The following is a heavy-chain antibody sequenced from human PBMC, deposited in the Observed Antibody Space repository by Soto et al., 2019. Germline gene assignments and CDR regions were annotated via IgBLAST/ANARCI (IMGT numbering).Heavy chain of an antibody. CDR3: THSGVTYYYGPGNDYAMNH. CDR2: IYGNDDK. J-gene: IGHJ4*02. Sequence: TLSLTCTVSGDSVSSGGYYWNWIRQPPGKALECLALIYGNDDKRYNPSLKNRLTITKDTSKNQVVITMTNMDPVDTATYYCTHSGVTYYYGPGNDYAMNHWGQGTLVTVSS. D-gene: IGHD3-10*01. V-gene: IGHV2-5*01. CDR1: GDSVSSGGYY.